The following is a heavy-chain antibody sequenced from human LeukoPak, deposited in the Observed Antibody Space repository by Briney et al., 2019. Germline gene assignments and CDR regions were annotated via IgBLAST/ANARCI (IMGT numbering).Heavy chain of an antibody. V-gene: IGHV4-30-4*01. CDR3: ARPYYYDSRIDP. CDR2: MYYSGST. Sequence: PSETLSLTCTVSGGSISSGDYYWSWIRQPPGKGLERIAYMYYSGSTYYNPSLKSRVTMPADTSKNQLSLKLSSVTAADTAVYYCARPYYYDSRIDPWGQGTLVTVSS. D-gene: IGHD3-22*01. J-gene: IGHJ5*02. CDR1: GGSISSGDYY.